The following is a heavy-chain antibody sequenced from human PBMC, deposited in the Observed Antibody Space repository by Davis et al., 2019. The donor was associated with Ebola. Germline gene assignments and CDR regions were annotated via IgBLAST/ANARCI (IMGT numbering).Heavy chain of an antibody. CDR3: ARGWFRSGMDV. Sequence: HSQTLSLTCAISGDSVSSKSVSWNWIRQSPSRGLEWLGRAYYASTWYNDYAASVRSRIAVNPDTSKNQFSLLLNSVTPEDTAIYYCARGWFRSGMDVWGQGTTITVSS. D-gene: IGHD6-19*01. J-gene: IGHJ6*02. V-gene: IGHV6-1*01. CDR2: AYYASTWYN. CDR1: GDSVSSKSVS.